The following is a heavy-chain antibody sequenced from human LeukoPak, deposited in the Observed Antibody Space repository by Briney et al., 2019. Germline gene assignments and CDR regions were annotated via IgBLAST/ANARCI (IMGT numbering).Heavy chain of an antibody. J-gene: IGHJ4*02. CDR1: GFTFSSYE. D-gene: IGHD6-19*01. Sequence: PGGSLRLSCAASGFTFSSYEMNWVRQAPGKGLEWVSYISSSGTTIYYADSVKGRFTISRDNAKNSLYLQMNSLRAEDTAVYDCARAVAGTGGGFFDYWGQGTLVTVSS. CDR3: ARAVAGTGGGFFDY. CDR2: ISSSGTTI. V-gene: IGHV3-48*03.